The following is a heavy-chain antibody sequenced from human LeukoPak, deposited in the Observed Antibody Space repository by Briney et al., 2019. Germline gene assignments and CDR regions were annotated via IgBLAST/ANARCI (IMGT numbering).Heavy chain of an antibody. CDR1: GYTFTSYD. D-gene: IGHD3-9*01. CDR2: MNPNSGNT. CDR3: ARILRYFDWLLGDYYGMDV. J-gene: IGHJ6*02. V-gene: IGHV1-8*01. Sequence: ASVKVSCKASGYTFTSYDINWVRQATGQGLEWMGWMNPNSGNTGYAQKFQGRVTMTRNTSISTAYMELSSLRSEDTAVYYWARILRYFDWLLGDYYGMDVWGQGTTVTVSS.